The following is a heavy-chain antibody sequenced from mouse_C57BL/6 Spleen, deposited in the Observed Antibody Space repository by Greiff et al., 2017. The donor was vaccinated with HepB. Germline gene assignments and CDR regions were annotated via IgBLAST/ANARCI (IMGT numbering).Heavy chain of an antibody. V-gene: IGHV1-64*01. J-gene: IGHJ4*01. CDR3: ARDRYAVVAPYYYAMDY. CDR2: IHPNSGST. Sequence: VQLQQSGAELVKPGASVKLSCKASGYTFTSYWMHWVKQRPGQGLEWIGMIHPNSGSTNYNEKFKSKATLTVDKSSSTAYMQLSSLTSEDSAVYYCARDRYAVVAPYYYAMDYWGQGTSVTVSS. CDR1: GYTFTSYW. D-gene: IGHD1-1*01.